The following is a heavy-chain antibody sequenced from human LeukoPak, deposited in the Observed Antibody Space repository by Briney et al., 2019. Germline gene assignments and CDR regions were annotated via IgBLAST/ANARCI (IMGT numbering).Heavy chain of an antibody. D-gene: IGHD2-8*02. J-gene: IGHJ5*02. CDR2: ISSDGGST. CDR1: GFTFSNYS. CDR3: ARGSTGWFDP. V-gene: IGHV3-64*01. Sequence: GGSLRLSCAASGFTFSNYSMHWVRQAPGKGLEYVSAISSDGGSTYYANSVKGRFTISRDNSKNTLYLQMGSLRAEDMAVYYCARGSTGWFDPWGQGTLVTVSS.